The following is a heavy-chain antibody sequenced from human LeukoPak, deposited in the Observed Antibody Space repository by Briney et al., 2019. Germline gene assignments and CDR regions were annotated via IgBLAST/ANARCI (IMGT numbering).Heavy chain of an antibody. J-gene: IGHJ5*02. CDR2: IIPTFGTA. CDR1: GYTFTGYY. D-gene: IGHD3-10*01. CDR3: ASRGENYYGSGNWFDP. Sequence: ASVKVSCKASGYTFTGYYMHWVRQAPGQGLEWMGWIIPTFGTANYAQKFQGRVTITADESTSTAYMELSSLRSEDTAVYYCASRGENYYGSGNWFDPWGQGTLVTVSS. V-gene: IGHV1-69*13.